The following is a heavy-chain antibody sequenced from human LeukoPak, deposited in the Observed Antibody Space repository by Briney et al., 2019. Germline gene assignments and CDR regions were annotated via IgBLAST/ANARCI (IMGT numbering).Heavy chain of an antibody. D-gene: IGHD3-3*01. V-gene: IGHV4-59*01. CDR1: GGSISSYY. Sequence: SETLSLTCTVSGGSISSYYWSWIRQPPGKGLEWIGYIYYSGSTNYNPSLKSRVTISVDTSKNHFSLNLSSVTAADTAVYYCAIHFGKYYFDYWGQGTLVTVS. CDR2: IYYSGST. CDR3: AIHFGKYYFDY. J-gene: IGHJ4*02.